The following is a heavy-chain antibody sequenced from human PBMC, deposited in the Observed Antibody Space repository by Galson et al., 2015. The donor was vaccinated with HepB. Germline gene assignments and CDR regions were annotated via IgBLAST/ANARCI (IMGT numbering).Heavy chain of an antibody. J-gene: IGHJ4*01. Sequence: SLRLSCAASGFTFSSYSMHWVRQAPGKGLEWVSSISSSSSYIYYADSVKGRFTISRDNAKNSLYLQMNSLRAEDTAVYYCARGGSSGWYLLYWGHGTLVTVSS. CDR2: ISSSSSYI. D-gene: IGHD6-19*01. CDR1: GFTFSSYS. CDR3: ARGGSSGWYLLY. V-gene: IGHV3-21*01.